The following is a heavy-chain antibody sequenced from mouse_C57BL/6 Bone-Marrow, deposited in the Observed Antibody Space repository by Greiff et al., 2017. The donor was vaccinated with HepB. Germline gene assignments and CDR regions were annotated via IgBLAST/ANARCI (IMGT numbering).Heavy chain of an antibody. D-gene: IGHD2-4*01. Sequence: QVQLQQSGPGLVAPSQSLSITCTVSGFSLTSYGVDWVRQPPGKGLEWLGVIWGGGSTNYNSALMSRLSISTDNSKSQVFLKMNSLQTDDTAMYYCAKHRRLRRRRDYFDYWGQGTTLTVSS. J-gene: IGHJ2*01. CDR2: IWGGGST. V-gene: IGHV2-9*01. CDR3: AKHRRLRRRRDYFDY. CDR1: GFSLTSYG.